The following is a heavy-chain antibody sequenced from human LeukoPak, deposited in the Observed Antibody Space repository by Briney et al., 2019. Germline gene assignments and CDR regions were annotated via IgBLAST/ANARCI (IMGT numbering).Heavy chain of an antibody. V-gene: IGHV1-18*01. Sequence: ASVKVSCKASGYTFTSYGINWVRQAPGQGLEWMGWISGYNGNTNYAQNLQGRVTMTTDPSTSTAYMELRSLRSDDTAVYYCARVWGSMVTGALYNSYGMDVWGQGTTVTVSS. CDR1: GYTFTSYG. D-gene: IGHD5-18*01. J-gene: IGHJ6*02. CDR3: ARVWGSMVTGALYNSYGMDV. CDR2: ISGYNGNT.